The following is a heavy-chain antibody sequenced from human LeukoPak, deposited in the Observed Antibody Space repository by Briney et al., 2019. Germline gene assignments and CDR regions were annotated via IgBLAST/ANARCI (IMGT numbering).Heavy chain of an antibody. CDR3: ARGEAGTGGY. CDR2: IQKDGSEK. D-gene: IGHD1-1*01. V-gene: IGHV3-7*01. J-gene: IGHJ4*02. Sequence: GGSLRLSCTASGFTFSNYWMNWVRQAPGKGLEWVANIQKDGSEKYFVDSVRGRFSISRDNVKNSVYLQMNSLTGEDTAVYYCARGEAGTGGYWGQGTLVTVSS. CDR1: GFTFSNYW.